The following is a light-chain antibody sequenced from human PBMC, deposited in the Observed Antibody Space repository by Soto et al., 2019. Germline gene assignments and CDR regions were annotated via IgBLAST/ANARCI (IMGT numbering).Light chain of an antibody. CDR2: EVN. V-gene: IGLV2-14*01. J-gene: IGLJ1*01. CDR1: SSDIGAYDY. CDR3: FSFTTTGTHV. Sequence: QSALTQPASLSGSPGQSITISCTGTSSDIGAYDYVSWFQQHPGKAPKLMISEVNTRPSGVSNRSAGSKSGNTAYLTISGLQVEDEAEYFCFSFTTTGTHVFGTGTKLTVL.